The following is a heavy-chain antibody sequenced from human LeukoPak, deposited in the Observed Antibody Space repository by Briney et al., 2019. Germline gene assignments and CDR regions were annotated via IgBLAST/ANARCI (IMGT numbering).Heavy chain of an antibody. J-gene: IGHJ3*01. CDR1: GGSFSSED. Sequence: SVKVSCKAFGGSFSSEDISWVRQATGQGLEWMGGIIPIFGTANYAQKFQGRVTITTDESTSTAYMELSSLRSEDTAVYYCAGKTYYGFWSGSDAFDGWGQGTMVTVSS. D-gene: IGHD3-3*01. CDR2: IIPIFGTA. V-gene: IGHV1-69*05. CDR3: AGKTYYGFWSGSDAFDG.